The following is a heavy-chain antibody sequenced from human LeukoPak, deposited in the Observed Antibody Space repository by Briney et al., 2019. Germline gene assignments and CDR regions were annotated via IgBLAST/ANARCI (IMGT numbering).Heavy chain of an antibody. CDR3: ARARSPGSGWHFDI. V-gene: IGHV4-4*02. J-gene: IGHJ3*02. D-gene: IGHD6-19*01. CDR1: GGSISSIHW. CDR2: IYLSGST. Sequence: SGTLSLTCAVSGGSISSIHWWSWVRQPPGKGLEWIGEIYLSGSTNYNPSLKSRVTISVDKSNNQLSLKLTSVTASDTAVHYCARARSPGSGWHFDIWGQGTMVTVSS.